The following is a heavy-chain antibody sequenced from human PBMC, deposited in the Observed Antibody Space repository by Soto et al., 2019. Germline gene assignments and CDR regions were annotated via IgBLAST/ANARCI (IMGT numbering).Heavy chain of an antibody. CDR2: VLNTGST. J-gene: IGHJ4*02. V-gene: IGHV4-59*08. Sequence: PSETLSLTCTVSGGSITSFYWGWIRQPPGKGLEFIGSVLNTGSTNYNPSLKSRVTISLNPSKNQFSLRLSSVTAADTAVYYCARLRRNWGSGGPTTNYFDFWGQGTLVTVSS. CDR1: GGSITSFY. D-gene: IGHD7-27*01. CDR3: ARLRRNWGSGGPTTNYFDF.